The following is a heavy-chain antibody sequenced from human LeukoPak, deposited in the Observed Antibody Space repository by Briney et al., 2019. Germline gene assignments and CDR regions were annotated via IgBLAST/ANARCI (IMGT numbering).Heavy chain of an antibody. D-gene: IGHD3-10*01. J-gene: IGHJ4*02. CDR3: ARELGFGELDFDY. Sequence: GGSLRLSCAASGFTFSSYSMDWVRQAPGKGLEWVSSISSSSSYIYYADSVKGRFTISRDNAKNSLYLQMNSLRAEDTAVYYCARELGFGELDFDYWGQGTLVTVSS. V-gene: IGHV3-21*01. CDR1: GFTFSSYS. CDR2: ISSSSSYI.